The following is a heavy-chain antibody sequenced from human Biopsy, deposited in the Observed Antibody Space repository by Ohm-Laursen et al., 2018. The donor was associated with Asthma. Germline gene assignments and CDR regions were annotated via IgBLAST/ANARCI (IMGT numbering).Heavy chain of an antibody. Sequence: SSVNVSCKASGGTFGNYAIGWVRQAPGLGRGWMGGISPVFGPSNIAQKFQGRVTISADILTKTAYLEVSSLRSDDTAVYFCASPSSSREILYYYYNMDIWGQGTTVTV. CDR1: GGTFGNYA. D-gene: IGHD6-13*01. V-gene: IGHV1-69*06. CDR2: ISPVFGPS. CDR3: ASPSSSREILYYYYNMDI. J-gene: IGHJ6*02.